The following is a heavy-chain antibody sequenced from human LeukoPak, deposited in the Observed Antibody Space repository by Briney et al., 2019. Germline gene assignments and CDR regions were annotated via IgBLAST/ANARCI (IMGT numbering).Heavy chain of an antibody. Sequence: GASVKVSCKASGRTFDTYGISWVRQAPGQGLECLGRIIPILGITHSTQNFQDRVTIAADKSTSTVHMELSSLRSEDTAVYYCNTATVSSTSSSFDYWGQGTLVTVSS. CDR2: IIPILGIT. J-gene: IGHJ4*02. CDR1: GRTFDTYG. CDR3: NTATVSSTSSSFDY. D-gene: IGHD2-15*01. V-gene: IGHV1-69*04.